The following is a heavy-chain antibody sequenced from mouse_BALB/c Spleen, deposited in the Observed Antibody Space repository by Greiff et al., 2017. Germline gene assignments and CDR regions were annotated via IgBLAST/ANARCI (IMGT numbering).Heavy chain of an antibody. CDR2: ISDGGSYT. J-gene: IGHJ3*01. CDR1: GFTFSDYY. Sequence: EVQRVESGGGLVKPGGSLKLSCAASGFTFSDYYMYWVRQTPEKRLEWVATISDGGSYTYYPDSVKGRFTISRDNAKNNLYLQMSSLKSEDTAMYYCAREETGEFAYWGQGTLVTVSA. V-gene: IGHV5-4*02. CDR3: AREETGEFAY.